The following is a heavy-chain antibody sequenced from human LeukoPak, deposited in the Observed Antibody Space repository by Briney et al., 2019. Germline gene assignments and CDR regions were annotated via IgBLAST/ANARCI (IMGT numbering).Heavy chain of an antibody. J-gene: IGHJ4*02. CDR2: IYYSGST. D-gene: IGHD3-22*01. Sequence: SETLSLTCTVSGCSISSYYWSWIRQPPGKGLEWIGYIYYSGSTNYNPSLKSRVTISVDTSKNQFSLKLSSVTAADTAVYYCAREGDYYDSSGYFDYWGQGTLVTVSS. CDR1: GCSISSYY. CDR3: AREGDYYDSSGYFDY. V-gene: IGHV4-59*01.